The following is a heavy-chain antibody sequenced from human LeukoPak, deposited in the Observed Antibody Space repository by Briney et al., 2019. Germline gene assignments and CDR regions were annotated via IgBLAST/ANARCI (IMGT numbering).Heavy chain of an antibody. CDR1: GGSISSYY. D-gene: IGHD3-3*01. CDR3: AGQYYDFWSGSVGNDAFDI. V-gene: IGHV4-59*01. CDR2: IYYSGST. J-gene: IGHJ3*02. Sequence: SETLSLTCTVSGGSISSYYWSWIRQPPGKGLEWIGYIYYSGSTNYNPSLKSRVTISVDTSKNQFSLKLSSVTAADTAVYYCAGQYYDFWSGSVGNDAFDIWGQGTMVTVSS.